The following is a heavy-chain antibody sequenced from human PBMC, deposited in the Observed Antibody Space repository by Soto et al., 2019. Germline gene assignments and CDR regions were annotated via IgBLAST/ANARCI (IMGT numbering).Heavy chain of an antibody. CDR3: ARDGAGDGLDY. D-gene: IGHD7-27*01. V-gene: IGHV1-69*01. Sequence: QVQLVQSGAEVKKPGSSVKVSCKASGGTFSSYTVSWVRQAPGQGLEWMGGIMPIFGTVSYAQKFQGRVTITADESTSTAYMELSSLTSDDTACYYCARDGAGDGLDYWGQGTLVTVSS. J-gene: IGHJ4*02. CDR1: GGTFSSYT. CDR2: IMPIFGTV.